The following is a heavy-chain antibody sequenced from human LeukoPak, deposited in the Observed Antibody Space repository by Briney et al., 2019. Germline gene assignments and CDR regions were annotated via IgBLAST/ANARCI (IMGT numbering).Heavy chain of an antibody. V-gene: IGHV3-21*04. J-gene: IGHJ5*01. CDR1: GFTFSSYA. CDR2: ISSSSSYI. Sequence: PGGSLRLSCAASGFTFSSYAMSWVRQAPGKGLEWVSSISSSSSYIYYADSVKGRFTISRDNAKNSLYLQMNSLRAEDTAVYYCAKDESPPYSSGWFDYWGQGTLVTVSS. D-gene: IGHD6-19*01. CDR3: AKDESPPYSSGWFDY.